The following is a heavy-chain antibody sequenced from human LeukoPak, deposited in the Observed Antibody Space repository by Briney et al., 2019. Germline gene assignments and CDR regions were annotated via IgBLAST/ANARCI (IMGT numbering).Heavy chain of an antibody. D-gene: IGHD3-9*01. CDR1: GFTFSSYH. J-gene: IGHJ4*02. CDR3: ARVVQDVTGADF. CDR2: IHSTSSTI. Sequence: PGGSLRLSCAASGFTFSSYHMTWVRQAPGKGLEWISYIHSTSSTIHYADSVKGRFTISRDHAYNSQYLQMNSLRAEDTAVYYCARVVQDVTGADFWGQGTLVTVSS. V-gene: IGHV3-48*01.